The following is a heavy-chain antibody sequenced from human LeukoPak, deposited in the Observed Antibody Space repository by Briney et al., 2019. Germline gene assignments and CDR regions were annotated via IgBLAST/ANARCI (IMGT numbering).Heavy chain of an antibody. CDR3: ARGPYYYDSSGRYYFDY. CDR2: IYTSGSP. J-gene: IGHJ4*02. V-gene: IGHV4-4*07. D-gene: IGHD3-22*01. CDR1: GVSISSYD. Sequence: SETLSLTCTVSGVSISSYDWSWLRQPAGKGLEWIGRIYTSGSPNYNPSLKSRVTISVDTSKNQFSLKLSSVTAADTAVYYCARGPYYYDSSGRYYFDYWGQGTLVTVSS.